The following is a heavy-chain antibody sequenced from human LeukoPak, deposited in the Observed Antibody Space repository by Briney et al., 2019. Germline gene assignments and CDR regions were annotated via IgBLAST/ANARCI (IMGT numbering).Heavy chain of an antibody. V-gene: IGHV4-4*07. Sequence: SETLSLTCTVSGGSIRSSYWSWVRQSAGKGLEWIGRMYISGSTDYNPSLKSRVTMALDTSKNQLSLKLTSVTAADTAVYYCARESIEVENYYYYYYMDVWGKGTTVTVSS. CDR2: MYISGST. J-gene: IGHJ6*03. D-gene: IGHD6-6*01. CDR1: GGSIRSSY. CDR3: ARESIEVENYYYYYYMDV.